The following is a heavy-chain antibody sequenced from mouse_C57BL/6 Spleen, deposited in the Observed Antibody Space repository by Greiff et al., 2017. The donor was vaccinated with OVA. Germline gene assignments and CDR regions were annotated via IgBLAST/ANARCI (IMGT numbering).Heavy chain of an antibody. CDR1: GYAFSSSW. V-gene: IGHV1-82*01. Sequence: QVQLQQSGPELVKPGASVKLSCKASGYAFSSSWMNWVKQRPGKGLEWIGRIYPGDGDTNYNGKFKGKATLTADKSSSTAYMQLSSLTSEDSAVDFCARMDYYGSSYWYFDVWGTGTTVTVSS. J-gene: IGHJ1*03. CDR3: ARMDYYGSSYWYFDV. D-gene: IGHD1-1*01. CDR2: IYPGDGDT.